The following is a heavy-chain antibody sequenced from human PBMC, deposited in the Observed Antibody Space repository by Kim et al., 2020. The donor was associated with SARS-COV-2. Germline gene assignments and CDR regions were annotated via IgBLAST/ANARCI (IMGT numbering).Heavy chain of an antibody. Sequence: GGSLRLSCAASGFTFSSYGMHWVRQAPGKGLEWVAVIWYDGSNKYYADSVKGRFTISRDNSKNTLYLQMNSLRAEDTAVYYCAREGGIAAAGTGLYYYGMDVWGQGTTVTVSS. V-gene: IGHV3-33*01. CDR1: GFTFSSYG. CDR2: IWYDGSNK. CDR3: AREGGIAAAGTGLYYYGMDV. J-gene: IGHJ6*02. D-gene: IGHD6-13*01.